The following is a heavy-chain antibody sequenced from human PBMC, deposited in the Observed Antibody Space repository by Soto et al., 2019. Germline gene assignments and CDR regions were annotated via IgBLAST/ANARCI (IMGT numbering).Heavy chain of an antibody. Sequence: GGSLRLSCAASGFTFSSYAMSWVRQAPGKGLEWVSAISGSGGSTYYADSVKGRFTISRDNSKNTLYLQMNSLRAEDTAVYYCAKADFDWLLPYPNWFDPWGQGTLVTVSS. D-gene: IGHD3-9*01. CDR2: ISGSGGST. J-gene: IGHJ5*02. CDR1: GFTFSSYA. CDR3: AKADFDWLLPYPNWFDP. V-gene: IGHV3-23*01.